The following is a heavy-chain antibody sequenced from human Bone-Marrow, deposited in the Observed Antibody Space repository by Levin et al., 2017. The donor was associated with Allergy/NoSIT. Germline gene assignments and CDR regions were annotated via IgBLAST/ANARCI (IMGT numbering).Heavy chain of an antibody. D-gene: IGHD4-17*01. V-gene: IGHV1-58*01. CDR2: IVVGSGNT. Sequence: SVKVSCKASGFTFTSSAVQWVRQARGQRLEWIGWIVVGSGNTNYAQKFQERVTITRDMSTSTAYMEVSSLRSEDTAVYYCAAEGATMTTVTTGWYFDLWGRGTLVTVSS. CDR1: GFTFTSSA. J-gene: IGHJ2*01. CDR3: AAEGATMTTVTTGWYFDL.